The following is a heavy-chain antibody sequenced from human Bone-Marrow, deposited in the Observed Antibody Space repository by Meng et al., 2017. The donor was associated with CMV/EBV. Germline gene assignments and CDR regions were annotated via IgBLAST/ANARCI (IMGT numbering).Heavy chain of an antibody. J-gene: IGHJ4*02. Sequence: QVPLQQRGAGLLKPAETLSLPCAVYGGSFSGYYWSWIRQPPGKGLEWIGEINHSGSTNYNPSLKSRVTTSVDTSKNQFSLKLSSVTAADTAVYYCARGVDYYDSSGYYYWGQGTLVTVSS. CDR3: ARGVDYYDSSGYYY. V-gene: IGHV4-34*01. CDR2: INHSGST. CDR1: GGSFSGYY. D-gene: IGHD3-22*01.